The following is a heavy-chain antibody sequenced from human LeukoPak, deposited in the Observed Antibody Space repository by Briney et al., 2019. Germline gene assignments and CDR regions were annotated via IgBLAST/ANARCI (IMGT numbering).Heavy chain of an antibody. D-gene: IGHD3-16*01. J-gene: IGHJ3*02. CDR3: GKDPNGDYVGAFDI. Sequence: PGGSLRLSCAASGFTFSSYAVSWVRQTPGKGLEWVSGISANGGRTYYADSVKGRFTISRDKSKNTLYLQMNSLRVEDTALYYCGKDPNGDYVGAFDIWGQGTMVIVSS. CDR1: GFTFSSYA. V-gene: IGHV3-23*01. CDR2: ISANGGRT.